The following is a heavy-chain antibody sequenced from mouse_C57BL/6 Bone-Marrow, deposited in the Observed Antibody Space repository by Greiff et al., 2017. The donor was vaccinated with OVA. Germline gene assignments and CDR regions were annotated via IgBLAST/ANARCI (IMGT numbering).Heavy chain of an antibody. V-gene: IGHV3-6*01. J-gene: IGHJ1*03. Sequence: EESGPGLVKPSQSLSLTCSVTGYSITSGYYWNWIRQFPGNKLEWMGYISYDGSNNYNPSLKNRISITRDTSRNQFFLKLNSVTTEDTATYYCARDYGSSYGTWWYFDVWGTGTTVTVAS. D-gene: IGHD1-1*01. CDR2: ISYDGSN. CDR1: GYSITSGYY. CDR3: ARDYGSSYGTWWYFDV.